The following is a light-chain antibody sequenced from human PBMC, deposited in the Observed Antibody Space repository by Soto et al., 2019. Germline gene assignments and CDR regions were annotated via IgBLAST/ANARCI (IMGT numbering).Light chain of an antibody. CDR3: QTCGTGSRWV. CDR1: SRHSSYA. CDR2: LNSDGSH. J-gene: IGLJ3*02. Sequence: QPVLTQSPSASASLGASVKLTCTLSSRHSSYAIAWHQQQPEKGPRYLMKLNSDGSHSKGDGIPDRFSGSSSGAERYLTISSLKSEDEAYYYCQTCGTGSRWVFGGGTKVTVL. V-gene: IGLV4-69*01.